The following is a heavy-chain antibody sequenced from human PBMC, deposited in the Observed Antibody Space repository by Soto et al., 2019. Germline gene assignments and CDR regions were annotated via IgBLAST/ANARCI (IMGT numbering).Heavy chain of an antibody. CDR1: GYTFTGYY. CDR2: INPNSGGT. D-gene: IGHD3-10*01. J-gene: IGHJ6*02. CDR3: ARDRVVRGVIIGRGVDYYYGMDV. V-gene: IGHV1-2*04. Sequence: ASVKVSCKASGYTFTGYYMHWVRQAPGQGLEWMGRINPNSGGTKYAQNFQGWVTMTRDTSISTAYMELSRLKSDDTAVYYCARDRVVRGVIIGRGVDYYYGMDVWGQGTTVTVSS.